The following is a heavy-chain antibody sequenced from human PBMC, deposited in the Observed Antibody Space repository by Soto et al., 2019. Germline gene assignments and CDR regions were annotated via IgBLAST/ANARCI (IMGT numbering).Heavy chain of an antibody. CDR3: ARGPIIVLVPATTYYYYGMDV. CDR2: IYYSGST. CDR1: GGSISSGDYY. Sequence: ASETLSLTCTVSGGSISSGDYYWSWIRQPPGKGLEWIGYIYYSGSTYYNPSLKSRVTISVDTSKNQFSLKLSSVTAADTAVYYCARGPIIVLVPATTYYYYGMDVWGQGTTVTVSS. J-gene: IGHJ6*02. D-gene: IGHD2-2*01. V-gene: IGHV4-30-4*01.